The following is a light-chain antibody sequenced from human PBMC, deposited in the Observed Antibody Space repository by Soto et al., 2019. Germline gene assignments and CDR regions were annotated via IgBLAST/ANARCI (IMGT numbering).Light chain of an antibody. CDR2: DAS. CDR3: QQRSNRPSIS. CDR1: QSVSSY. J-gene: IGKJ5*01. Sequence: EIVLTQSPATLSLSPGEIATLSCRASQSVSSYLAWYQQKPGQAPRLLIYDASNRATGIPARFSGSGSGTDFTLTISSLEPEELAVYYCQQRSNRPSISFGQGTRLEIK. V-gene: IGKV3-11*01.